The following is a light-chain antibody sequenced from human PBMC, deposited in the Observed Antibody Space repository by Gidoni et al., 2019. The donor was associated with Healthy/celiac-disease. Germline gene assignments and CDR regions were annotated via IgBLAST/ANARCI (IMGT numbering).Light chain of an antibody. V-gene: IGKV3-15*01. J-gene: IGKJ1*01. CDR3: QQYNNWPPT. CDR1: QSVNSN. CDR2: GAS. Sequence: EIVMTQSPATLSVSPGERATLSCRASQSVNSNLAWYQQKPGQAPRLLIYGASPRATGIPASFSGSGSGTEFTLTISSLQSGDFAVYYCQQYNNWPPTFGQGTKVEIK.